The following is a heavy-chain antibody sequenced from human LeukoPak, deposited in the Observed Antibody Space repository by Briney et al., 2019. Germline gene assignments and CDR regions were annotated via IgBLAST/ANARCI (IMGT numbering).Heavy chain of an antibody. CDR3: ARPYYYDSRIDP. V-gene: IGHV4-30-4*01. D-gene: IGHD3-22*01. Sequence: PSETLSLTCTVSGGSISSGDYYWSWLRQPPGKGLEWIAYMYYSGSTYYNPSLKSRFTMSADTSKNQLSLKLSALTAADTAVYYCARPYYYDSRIDPWGQGILVTVSS. CDR1: GGSISSGDYY. J-gene: IGHJ5*02. CDR2: MYYSGST.